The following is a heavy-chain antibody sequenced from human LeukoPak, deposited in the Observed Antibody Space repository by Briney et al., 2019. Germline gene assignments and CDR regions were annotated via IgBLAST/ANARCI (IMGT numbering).Heavy chain of an antibody. Sequence: PGRSLRLSCAASGFTFSSYAMHWVRQAPGKGLEWVAVISYDGSNKYYADSVKGRFTISRDNSKNTLYLQMNSLRAEDTAVYYCARERTVVTLYYYGMDVWGQGTTVTVSS. V-gene: IGHV3-30-3*01. D-gene: IGHD4-23*01. CDR3: ARERTVVTLYYYGMDV. CDR1: GFTFSSYA. CDR2: ISYDGSNK. J-gene: IGHJ6*02.